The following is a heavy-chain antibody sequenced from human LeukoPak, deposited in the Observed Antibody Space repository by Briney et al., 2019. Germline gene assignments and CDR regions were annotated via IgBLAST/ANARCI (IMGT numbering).Heavy chain of an antibody. Sequence: GGSLRLSCAASGFTFSSYSMNWVRQAPGKGLEWVSSISSSSSYIYYADSWKGRSTISRDNAKNSLYLQMNSLRAEDTAVYYCARAIVASAGFDFWGQGTLVTVSS. V-gene: IGHV3-21*01. CDR3: ARAIVASAGFDF. CDR2: ISSSSSYI. CDR1: GFTFSSYS. D-gene: IGHD6-13*01. J-gene: IGHJ4*02.